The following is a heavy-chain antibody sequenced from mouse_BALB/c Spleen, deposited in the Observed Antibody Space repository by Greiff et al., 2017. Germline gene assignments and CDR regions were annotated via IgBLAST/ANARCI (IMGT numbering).Heavy chain of an antibody. V-gene: IGHV1-54*01. D-gene: IGHD2-1*01. Sequence: VQLQQSGAELVRPGTSVKVSCKASGYAFTNYLIEWVKQRPGQGLEWIGVINPGSGGTNYNEKFKGKATLTADKSSSTAYMQLSSLTSDDSAVYFCASYINGNYEGAYWGQGTLVTVSA. CDR1: GYAFTNYL. CDR3: ASYINGNYEGAY. CDR2: INPGSGGT. J-gene: IGHJ3*01.